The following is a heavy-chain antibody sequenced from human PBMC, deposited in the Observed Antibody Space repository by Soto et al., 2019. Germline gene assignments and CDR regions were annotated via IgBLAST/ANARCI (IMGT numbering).Heavy chain of an antibody. CDR1: GGMFKTYD. J-gene: IGHJ4*02. CDR2: MSPDTGHS. Sequence: QVQLVQSGAEVKQPGASVKVSCKVYGGMFKTYDIHWVRQAPGQGLEWLGWMSPDTGHSVPSWQFQGRVTLTTNTSISTSFMELSNLRPEDTALYYCSTTVIIEDLVDSCGQGTHVTVSS. CDR3: STTVIIEDLVDS. V-gene: IGHV1-8*02. D-gene: IGHD4-17*01.